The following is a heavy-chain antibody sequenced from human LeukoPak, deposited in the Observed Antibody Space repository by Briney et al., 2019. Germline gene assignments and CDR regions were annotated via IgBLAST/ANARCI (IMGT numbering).Heavy chain of an antibody. J-gene: IGHJ3*02. CDR2: ISSNGNSI. Sequence: AGSLRLSCAASGFTFSTYSMNWVRQAPGKGLEWVSSISSNGNSIFYADSVKGRFTISRDNAKNSLYLQVNSLRAEDTAVYFCARGANVNVFDIWGQGTMVTVSS. V-gene: IGHV3-21*01. CDR3: ARGANVNVFDI. CDR1: GFTFSTYS.